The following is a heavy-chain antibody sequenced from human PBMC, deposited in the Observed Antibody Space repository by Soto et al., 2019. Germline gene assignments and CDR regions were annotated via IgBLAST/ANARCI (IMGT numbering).Heavy chain of an antibody. V-gene: IGHV1-2*02. CDR2: INPNSGGT. Sequence: EASVKVSCKASGYTFTGYYMHWVRQAPGQGLEWMGWINPNSGGTNYAQKFQGRVTMTRDTSISTAYMELSRLRSDDTAVYYCARGSEVLPYFDYHGAFDIWGQGTMVTVSS. D-gene: IGHD3-9*01. CDR3: ARGSEVLPYFDYHGAFDI. CDR1: GYTFTGYY. J-gene: IGHJ3*02.